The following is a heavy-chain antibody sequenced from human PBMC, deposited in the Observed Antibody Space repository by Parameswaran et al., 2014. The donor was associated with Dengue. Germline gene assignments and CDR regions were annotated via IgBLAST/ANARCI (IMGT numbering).Heavy chain of an antibody. Sequence: RWIRQPPGKGLEWIGEINHSGSTNYNPSLKSRVTISVDTSKNQFSLKLSSVTAADTAVYYCAREHLGELQHDYYYYGMDVWGQGTTVTVSS. D-gene: IGHD1-26*01. CDR3: AREHLGELQHDYYYYGMDV. CDR2: INHSGST. V-gene: IGHV4-34*01. J-gene: IGHJ6*02.